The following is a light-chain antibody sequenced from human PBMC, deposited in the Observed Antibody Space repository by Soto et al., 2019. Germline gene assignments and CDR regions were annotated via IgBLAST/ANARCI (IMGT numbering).Light chain of an antibody. CDR3: HQYNAYPWT. CDR2: KAS. Sequence: IQMTQSPSTLSASVGDRVTITCRASQSISSWLAWYQQKPGKAPKLLIYKASTLESGVPSNFSGSGSGTEFSLTISSLQPEDFATDYCHQYNAYPWTFGQGTKVDVK. V-gene: IGKV1-5*03. CDR1: QSISSW. J-gene: IGKJ1*01.